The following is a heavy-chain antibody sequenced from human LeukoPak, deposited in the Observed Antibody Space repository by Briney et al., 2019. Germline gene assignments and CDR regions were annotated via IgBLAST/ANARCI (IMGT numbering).Heavy chain of an antibody. CDR3: ARRRIAARGRSYYYYMDV. CDR1: GGSFSGYY. J-gene: IGHJ6*03. CDR2: INHSGST. V-gene: IGHV4-34*01. Sequence: SETLSLTCAVYGGSFSGYYWSWIRQPPGKGLEWIGEINHSGSTNYNPSLKSRVTISVDTSKNQFSLKLSSVTAADTAVYYCARRRIAARGRSYYYYMDVWGKGTTVTVSS. D-gene: IGHD6-6*01.